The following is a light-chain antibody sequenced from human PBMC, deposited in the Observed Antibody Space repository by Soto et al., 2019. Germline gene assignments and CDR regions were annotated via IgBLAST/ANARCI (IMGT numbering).Light chain of an antibody. CDR2: AAS. J-gene: IGKJ4*01. V-gene: IGKV1-39*01. Sequence: DIQMTQSPSSLSASVGDRVTITCRASQSISNYLNWYQQKPGKAPNLLIYAASSLQSGVPSRFSGSGSGTHFTLTISSLQPEDFATYYCQQSYNSLTFGGGTKVEMK. CDR1: QSISNY. CDR3: QQSYNSLT.